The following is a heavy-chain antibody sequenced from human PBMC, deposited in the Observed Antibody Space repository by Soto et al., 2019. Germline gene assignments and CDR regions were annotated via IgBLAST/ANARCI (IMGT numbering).Heavy chain of an antibody. D-gene: IGHD2-8*01. V-gene: IGHV3-23*01. CDR2: ISGTGRNT. Sequence: GGSLRLSCATSGFTFSRNGTSWVRQAPGKGLDWVSGISGTGRNTYYADSVKGRFTISRDNSKNTLFLQMNSLRVEDTAVYYCAKNGLSDSPSAIDSWGQGTLVTVSS. J-gene: IGHJ4*02. CDR1: GFTFSRNG. CDR3: AKNGLSDSPSAIDS.